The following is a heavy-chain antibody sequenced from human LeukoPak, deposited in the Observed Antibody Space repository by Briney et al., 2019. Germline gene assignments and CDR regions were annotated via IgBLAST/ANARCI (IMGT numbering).Heavy chain of an antibody. CDR2: IRYDGTNE. CDR1: GFTFSSYG. D-gene: IGHD3-10*01. V-gene: IGHV3-30*02. J-gene: IGHJ6*03. CDR3: AKAMARGPYYYYYYMDV. Sequence: GGSLRLSCAASGFTFSSYGMHWVRQAPGKGLEWVAFIRYDGTNEYYADSVKGRFTISRDNSKNTLYPQMNSLRAEDTAVYYCAKAMARGPYYYYYYMDVWGKGTTVTVSS.